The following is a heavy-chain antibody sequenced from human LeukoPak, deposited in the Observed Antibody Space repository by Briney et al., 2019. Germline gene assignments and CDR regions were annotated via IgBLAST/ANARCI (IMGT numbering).Heavy chain of an antibody. V-gene: IGHV4-59*11. CDR3: ARAEYGSGSIHFDY. CDR1: GGSISSHY. D-gene: IGHD3-10*01. J-gene: IGHJ4*02. CDR2: IYYSGST. Sequence: KPSETLSLTCTVSGGSISSHYWSWIRQPPGKGLEWIGYIYYSGSTNYNPSLKSRVTISVDTSKNQFSLKLSSVTAADTAVYYCARAEYGSGSIHFDYWGQGTLVTVSS.